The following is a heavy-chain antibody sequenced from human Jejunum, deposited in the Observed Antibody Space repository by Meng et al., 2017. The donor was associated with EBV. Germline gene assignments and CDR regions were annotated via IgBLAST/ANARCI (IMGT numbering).Heavy chain of an antibody. CDR1: GDSVCSNSAA. J-gene: IGHJ4*02. CDR2: TYYRYKWYN. Sequence: QVHLQQSGPALVKPSQTLSLTCAISGDSVCSNSAAWNWIRQSPSRGLEWLGRTYYRYKWYNDYAQSVKSRLTINPDTSKNQFSLQLNSVTPEDTAVYFCARETTGGYYFDYWGQGTLVTVSS. V-gene: IGHV6-1*01. CDR3: ARETTGGYYFDY. D-gene: IGHD1-1*01.